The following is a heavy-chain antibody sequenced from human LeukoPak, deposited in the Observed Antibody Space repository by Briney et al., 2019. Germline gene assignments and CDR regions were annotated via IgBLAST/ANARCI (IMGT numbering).Heavy chain of an antibody. CDR2: IRQDGSEK. CDR3: AGGAGWLIDY. D-gene: IGHD3-16*01. J-gene: IGHJ4*02. Sequence: GGSLRLSCAASGFTFSSYWMNWVRQAPGKGLEWVANIRQDGSEKNYVDSVKGRFTISRDNAKNSLFLQMDSLRAEDTAVYYCAGGAGWLIDYWGQGTLVTVSS. CDR1: GFTFSSYW. V-gene: IGHV3-7*03.